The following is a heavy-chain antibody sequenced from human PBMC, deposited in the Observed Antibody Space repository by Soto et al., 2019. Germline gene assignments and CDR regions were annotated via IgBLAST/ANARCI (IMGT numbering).Heavy chain of an antibody. CDR3: ARGGRRSPVMDV. CDR2: IYYSGST. J-gene: IGHJ6*02. V-gene: IGHV4-31*03. Sequence: QVQLQESGPGLVKPSQTLSLTCTVSGGSISSGGYYWSWIRQHPGKGLEWIGYIYYSGSTYYNPSLKSGGTTAVDTSKNQFSLKLSSVTAADPAVYYCARGGRRSPVMDVWGQGTTVTVSS. CDR1: GGSISSGGYY.